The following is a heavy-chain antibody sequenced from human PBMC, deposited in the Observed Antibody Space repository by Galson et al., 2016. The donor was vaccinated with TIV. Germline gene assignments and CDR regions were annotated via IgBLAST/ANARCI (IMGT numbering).Heavy chain of an antibody. Sequence: SVKVSCKASGDTFLSYPFNWVRQAPGQGLEWMGGFIPLFGTPIYAQKFQGRVTITADESTSTVHMELSSLRSEDTAVYYCAKDRNTAMDTYHQYYGMDVWGQGTTVTVSS. D-gene: IGHD5-18*01. CDR1: GDTFLSYP. J-gene: IGHJ6*02. CDR2: FIPLFGTP. CDR3: AKDRNTAMDTYHQYYGMDV. V-gene: IGHV1-69*13.